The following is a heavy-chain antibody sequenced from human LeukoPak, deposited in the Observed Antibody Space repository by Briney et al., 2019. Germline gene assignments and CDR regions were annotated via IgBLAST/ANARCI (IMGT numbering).Heavy chain of an antibody. D-gene: IGHD1-26*01. V-gene: IGHV3-53*01. Sequence: PGGSLRLSCAASGFIVSNNYMSWVRQAPGRGLEWVSVIYSGGGTHYADTVKGRFTISRDISKNTLYLQMNSLRAEDTAVYYCATSGSWYYWGQGTLVTVSS. CDR1: GFIVSNNY. CDR3: ATSGSWYY. J-gene: IGHJ4*02. CDR2: IYSGGGT.